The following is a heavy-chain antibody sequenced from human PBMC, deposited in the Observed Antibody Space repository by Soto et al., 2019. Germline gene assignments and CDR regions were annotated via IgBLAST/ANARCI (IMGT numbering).Heavy chain of an antibody. CDR1: GGTFSSYA. J-gene: IGHJ6*02. CDR2: IIPIFGTA. V-gene: IGHV1-69*13. D-gene: IGHD3-22*01. Sequence: SVKVSCKASGGTFSSYAISWVRQAPGQGLEWMGGIIPIFGTANYAQKFQGRVTITADESTSTAYMELSSLRSEDTAVYYCARGLGVVMYYYYGMDVWGQGTTVTVSS. CDR3: ARGLGVVMYYYYGMDV.